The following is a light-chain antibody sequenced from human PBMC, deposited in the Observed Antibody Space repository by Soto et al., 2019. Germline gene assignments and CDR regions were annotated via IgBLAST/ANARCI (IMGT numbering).Light chain of an antibody. CDR3: QAWDSTTVV. CDR1: KLGDKY. J-gene: IGLJ2*01. V-gene: IGLV3-1*01. CDR2: QDT. Sequence: SYELTQPPSVSVSPGKTASITCSGAKLGDKYACWYQQKTGQSPLLVIYQDTKRPSGIPERFSGSNTGNTATLTISGTQAMDEADYYCQAWDSTTVVFGGGTKLTVL.